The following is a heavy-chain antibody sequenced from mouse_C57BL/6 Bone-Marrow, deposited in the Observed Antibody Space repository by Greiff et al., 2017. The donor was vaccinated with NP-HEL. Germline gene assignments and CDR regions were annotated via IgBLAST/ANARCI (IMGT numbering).Heavy chain of an antibody. Sequence: EVHLVESGGGLVKPGGSLKLSCAASGFTFSSYAMSWVRQTPEKRLEWVATISDGGSYTYYPDNVKGRFTISRDNAKNNLYLQMSHLKSEDTAMYYCARDHYYGSSPYYFDYWGQGTTLTVSS. CDR3: ARDHYYGSSPYYFDY. CDR2: ISDGGSYT. J-gene: IGHJ2*01. CDR1: GFTFSSYA. D-gene: IGHD1-1*01. V-gene: IGHV5-4*01.